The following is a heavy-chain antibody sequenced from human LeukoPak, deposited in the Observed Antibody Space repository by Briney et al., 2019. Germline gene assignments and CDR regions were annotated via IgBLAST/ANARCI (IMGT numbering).Heavy chain of an antibody. CDR2: ISSSGSTI. CDR1: GFTFSDYY. CDR3: ARVYAVVPAAIPGNYGMDV. J-gene: IGHJ6*02. V-gene: IGHV3-11*01. D-gene: IGHD2-2*02. Sequence: PGGSLRLSCAASGFTFSDYYMSWIRQAPGKGLEWVSYISSSGSTIYYADSVKGRFTISRDNAKNSLYLQMNSLRAEDTAVYYCARVYAVVPAAIPGNYGMDVWGQGTTVTVSS.